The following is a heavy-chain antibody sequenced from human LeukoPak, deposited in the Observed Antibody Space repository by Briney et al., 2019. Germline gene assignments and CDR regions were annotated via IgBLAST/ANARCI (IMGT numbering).Heavy chain of an antibody. CDR1: GFPFSSYG. Sequence: QSGGSLRLSCTASGFPFSSYGMQWVRQAPGKGLEWVACIRYDENTKYYADSVKGRFTVSRDNSENTLFLQMNSLRAEDTAVYYRAKENSRDGYRHFHYWGQGTLVTVSS. CDR3: AKENSRDGYRHFHY. J-gene: IGHJ4*02. D-gene: IGHD5-24*01. V-gene: IGHV3-30*02. CDR2: IRYDENTK.